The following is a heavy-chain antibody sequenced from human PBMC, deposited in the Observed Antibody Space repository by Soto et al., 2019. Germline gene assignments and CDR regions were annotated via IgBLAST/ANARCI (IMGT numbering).Heavy chain of an antibody. CDR3: ARKGSYRNAFDI. D-gene: IGHD1-26*01. J-gene: IGHJ3*02. V-gene: IGHV3-23*01. CDR1: GFTFSSYA. Sequence: PWGSLRLSCAASGFTFSSYAMSWVRQAPGKGLEWVSAISGSGGSTYYADSVKGRFTISRDNSKNTLYLQMNSLRAEDTAVYYCARKGSYRNAFDIWGQGTMVTVSS. CDR2: ISGSGGST.